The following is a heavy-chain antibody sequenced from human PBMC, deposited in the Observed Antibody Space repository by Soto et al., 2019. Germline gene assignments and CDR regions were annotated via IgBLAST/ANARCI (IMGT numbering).Heavy chain of an antibody. CDR3: ASSYYDFWSGYYGGAFDI. CDR2: IYYSGST. Sequence: SETLSLTCTVSGGSISSSSYYWGWIRQPPGKGLEWIGSIYYSGSTYYNPSLKSRVTISVDTSKNQFSLKLSSVTAADTAVYYCASSYYDFWSGYYGGAFDIWGQGTMVTVSS. CDR1: GGSISSSSYY. V-gene: IGHV4-39*01. D-gene: IGHD3-3*01. J-gene: IGHJ3*02.